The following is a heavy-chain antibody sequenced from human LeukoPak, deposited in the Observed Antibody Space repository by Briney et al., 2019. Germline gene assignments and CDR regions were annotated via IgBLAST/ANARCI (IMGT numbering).Heavy chain of an antibody. J-gene: IGHJ4*02. CDR1: GFTFSSYS. CDR2: VSGSGDGSAGIT. Sequence: GGSPRLSCAASGFTFSSYSMNWVRQAPGKGLEWVSAVSGSGDGSAGITYYADSVRGRFTISRDNSKNTLFLQMNSLRGEDTAVYYCAKAGSSSWYLDYWGQGTLVTVSS. D-gene: IGHD6-13*01. V-gene: IGHV3-23*01. CDR3: AKAGSSSWYLDY.